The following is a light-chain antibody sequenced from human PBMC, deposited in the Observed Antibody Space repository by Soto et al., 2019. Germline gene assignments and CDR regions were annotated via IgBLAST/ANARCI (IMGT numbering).Light chain of an antibody. Sequence: DIQMTQSPSSLSASVGDRVTITCRASQSISNYLNWYQQKPGRAPKLLIYAASSLQSGVPSRFSGSGSGTDFTLSISSLRPEDFATYYCQQSYSFPITFGPGPRVEIK. CDR2: AAS. CDR1: QSISNY. J-gene: IGKJ3*01. V-gene: IGKV1-39*01. CDR3: QQSYSFPIT.